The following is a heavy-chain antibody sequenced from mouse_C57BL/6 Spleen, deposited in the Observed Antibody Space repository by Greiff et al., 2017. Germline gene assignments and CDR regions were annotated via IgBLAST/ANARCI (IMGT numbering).Heavy chain of an antibody. CDR3: TTSFYYDCDGFAY. Sequence: VQLQQSGAELVRPGASVKLSCTASGFNIKDDYMHWVKQRPEQGLEWIGWIDPENGDTEYASKFQGKATITADTSSNTAYLQLSSLTSEDTAVYYCTTSFYYDCDGFAYWGQGTLVTVSA. CDR1: GFNIKDDY. CDR2: IDPENGDT. J-gene: IGHJ3*01. V-gene: IGHV14-4*01. D-gene: IGHD2-4*01.